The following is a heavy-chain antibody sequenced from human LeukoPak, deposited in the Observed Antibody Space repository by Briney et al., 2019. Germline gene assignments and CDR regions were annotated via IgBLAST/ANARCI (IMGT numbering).Heavy chain of an antibody. V-gene: IGHV3-53*01. CDR2: IYSGGRI. D-gene: IGHD3-3*01. CDR3: ANTKDYAFDI. J-gene: IGHJ3*02. Sequence: GGSLRLSCAASGFTVSSKYMSWVRQAPGKGLEWVSIIYSGGRISYADSVKGRFTISRDNSKNTLFLQMNSLRAEDTAVYYCANTKDYAFDIWGQGTMVTVSS. CDR1: GFTVSSKY.